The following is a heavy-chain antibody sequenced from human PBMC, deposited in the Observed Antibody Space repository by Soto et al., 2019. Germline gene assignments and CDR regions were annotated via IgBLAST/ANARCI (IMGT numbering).Heavy chain of an antibody. J-gene: IGHJ5*02. V-gene: IGHV4-31*03. CDR1: GGSISSGGYY. CDR3: ARVGYCISTSCSSWFDP. CDR2: IYYSKST. D-gene: IGHD2-2*03. Sequence: PSETLSLTCTVSGGSISSGGYYWSWIRQHPGKGLEWIGYIYYSKSTYYNPSLKSRVTISLDTSKNQFSLKLTSVTAADTAVYYCARVGYCISTSCSSWFDPWGQGTLVTVSS.